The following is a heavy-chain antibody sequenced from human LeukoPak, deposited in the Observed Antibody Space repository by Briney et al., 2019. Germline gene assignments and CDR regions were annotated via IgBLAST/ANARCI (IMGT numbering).Heavy chain of an antibody. J-gene: IGHJ4*02. CDR3: ARGIVGGNFGDY. CDR2: IYSTGGT. V-gene: IGHV4-61*02. Sequence: SETLSLTCTVSGGSISSDGSYWSWIRQPAGKGLEWIGRIYSTGGTNYSPSAKSRVSISADTSKNQFSLNLSSVTAADTAVYFCARGIVGGNFGDYWGQGTLVTVSS. CDR1: GGSISSDGSY. D-gene: IGHD4-23*01.